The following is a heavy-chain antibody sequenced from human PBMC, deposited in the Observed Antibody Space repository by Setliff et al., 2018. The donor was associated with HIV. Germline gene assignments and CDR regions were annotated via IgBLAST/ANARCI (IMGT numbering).Heavy chain of an antibody. CDR3: AKTLPTFSTYNWYFDL. Sequence: GGSLRLSCKASGFTFKIYAMSWLRQAPGKGLEWVSAISNSGGNTYYADSVKGRFTISRDNSENTLFLQMNSLRPEDTAVYYCAKTLPTFSTYNWYFDLWGRGTLVTVSS. V-gene: IGHV3-23*01. CDR2: ISNSGGNT. CDR1: GFTFKIYA. D-gene: IGHD3-16*01. J-gene: IGHJ2*01.